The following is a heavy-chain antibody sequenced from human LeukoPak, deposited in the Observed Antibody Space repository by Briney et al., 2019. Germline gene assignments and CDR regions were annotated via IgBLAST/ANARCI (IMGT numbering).Heavy chain of an antibody. CDR2: IRYDGSNK. J-gene: IGHJ4*02. Sequence: GGPLRLSCAASGFTFSSYGMHWVRQAPGKGLEWVAFIRYDGSNKYYADSVKGRFTISRDNSKNTLYLQMNSLRAEDTAVYYCAKDYWGSSGYSDYWGQGTLVTVSS. CDR1: GFTFSSYG. CDR3: AKDYWGSSGYSDY. V-gene: IGHV3-30*02. D-gene: IGHD3-22*01.